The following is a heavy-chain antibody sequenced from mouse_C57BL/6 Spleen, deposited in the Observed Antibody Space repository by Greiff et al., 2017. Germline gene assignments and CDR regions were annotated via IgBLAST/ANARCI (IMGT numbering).Heavy chain of an antibody. Sequence: EVQVVESEGGLVQPGSSMKLSCTASGFTFSDYYMAWVRQVPEKGLEWVANINYDGSSTYYLDSLKSRFIISRDNAKNILYLQMSSLKSEDTATYYCAREDSSGVWDWGQGTLVTVSA. J-gene: IGHJ3*01. V-gene: IGHV5-16*01. D-gene: IGHD3-2*02. CDR1: GFTFSDYY. CDR2: INYDGSST. CDR3: AREDSSGVWD.